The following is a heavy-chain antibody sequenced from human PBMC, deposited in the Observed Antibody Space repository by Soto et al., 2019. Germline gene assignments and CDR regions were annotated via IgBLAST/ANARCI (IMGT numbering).Heavy chain of an antibody. CDR2: ISSSGST. Sequence: KSSETLSLTCTVSGDSIGGVGYWSWIRQFPGRGLEWIGCISSSGSTYYNPALNNRISLSLDTSQNQFSLNLKSVTAADTAVYYCARERGGYGLFDSWGQGTLVTVSS. CDR1: GDSIGGVGY. V-gene: IGHV4-31*03. J-gene: IGHJ4*02. D-gene: IGHD5-18*01. CDR3: ARERGGYGLFDS.